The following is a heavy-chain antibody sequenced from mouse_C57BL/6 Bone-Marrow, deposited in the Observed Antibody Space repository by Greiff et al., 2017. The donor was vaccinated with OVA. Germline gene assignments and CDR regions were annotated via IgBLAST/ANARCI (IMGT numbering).Heavy chain of an antibody. CDR2: INPNNGGT. D-gene: IGHD4-1*01. CDR3: ARSELGLFAY. Sequence: EVQLQQSGPELVKPGASVKIPCKASGYTFTDYNMDWVKQSHGKSLEWIGDINPNNGGTIYNQKFKGKATLTVDKSSSTAYMELRILTSEDTAVYYCARSELGLFAYWGQGTLVTVSA. J-gene: IGHJ3*01. V-gene: IGHV1-18*01. CDR1: GYTFTDYN.